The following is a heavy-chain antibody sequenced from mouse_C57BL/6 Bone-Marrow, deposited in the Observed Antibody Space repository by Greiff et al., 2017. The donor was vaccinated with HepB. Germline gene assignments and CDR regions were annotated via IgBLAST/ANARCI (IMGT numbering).Heavy chain of an antibody. Sequence: EVKVVESGGGLVQPGGSLKLSCAASGFTFSDYGMAWVRQAPRKGPEWVAFISNLAYSIYYADTVTGRYTISRENAKNTRYLEMSSLRSEDTAMYYCARHEQRSGPYAMDYWGQGTSVTVSS. J-gene: IGHJ4*01. CDR1: GFTFSDYG. V-gene: IGHV5-15*01. CDR2: ISNLAYSI. D-gene: IGHD1-3*01. CDR3: ARHEQRSGPYAMDY.